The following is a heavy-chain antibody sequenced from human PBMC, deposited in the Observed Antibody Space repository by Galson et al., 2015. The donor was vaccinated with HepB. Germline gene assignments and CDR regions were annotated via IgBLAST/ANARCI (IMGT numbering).Heavy chain of an antibody. J-gene: IGHJ4*02. CDR2: INTNTGNP. V-gene: IGHV7-4-1*02. D-gene: IGHD6-13*01. CDR1: GYTFNTYT. CDR3: VRGNQELGN. Sequence: SVKVSCKASGYTFNTYTMNWVRQAPGQGLEWMGWINTNTGNPTYARGFTGRFVFSLATSVSTAYLQITGLKADDTAVYYCVRGNQELGNWGQGTLVTVSS.